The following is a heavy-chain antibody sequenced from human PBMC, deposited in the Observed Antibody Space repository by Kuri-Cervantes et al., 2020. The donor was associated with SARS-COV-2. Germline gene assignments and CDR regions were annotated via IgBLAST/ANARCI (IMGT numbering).Heavy chain of an antibody. V-gene: IGHV1-8*02. D-gene: IGHD3-22*01. CDR2: MNPNSGNT. CDR3: ARETPDYYDSSGYLYFDY. Sequence: ASVKVSCKASGYTFTSYDINWVRQATGQGLEWMGWMNPNSGNTGYAQKFQGRVTMTRNTSISTAYMELSSLRSEDTAVYYCARETPDYYDSSGYLYFDYWGQGTLVTVSS. CDR1: GYTFTSYD. J-gene: IGHJ4*02.